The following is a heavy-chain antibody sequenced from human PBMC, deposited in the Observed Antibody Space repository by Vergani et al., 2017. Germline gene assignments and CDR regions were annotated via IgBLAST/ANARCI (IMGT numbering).Heavy chain of an antibody. CDR1: GFTFSNAW. CDR2: IKSKTDGGTT. V-gene: IGHV3-15*01. CDR3: TTGGYDTAMVTPYYYYGMDV. J-gene: IGHJ6*02. Sequence: EVQLLESGGGLVQPGGSLRLSCAASGFTFSNAWMSWVRQAPGKGLEWVGRIKSKTDGGTTDYAAPVKGRFTISRDDSKNTLYLQMNSLKTEDTAVYYCTTGGYDTAMVTPYYYYGMDVWGQGTTVTVSS. D-gene: IGHD5-18*01.